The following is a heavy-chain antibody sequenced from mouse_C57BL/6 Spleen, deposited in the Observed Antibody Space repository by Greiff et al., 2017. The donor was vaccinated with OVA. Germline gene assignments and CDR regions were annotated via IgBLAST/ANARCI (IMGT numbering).Heavy chain of an antibody. CDR2: IDPSDSET. CDR1: GYTFTSYW. Sequence: QVHVKQPGAELVRPGSSVKLSCKASGYTFTSYWMHWVKQRPIQGLEWIGNIDPSDSETHYNQKFKDKATLTVDKSSSTAYMQLSSLTSEDSAVYYCARMGYDGVDYWGQGTTLTVSS. D-gene: IGHD2-2*01. V-gene: IGHV1-52*01. CDR3: ARMGYDGVDY. J-gene: IGHJ2*01.